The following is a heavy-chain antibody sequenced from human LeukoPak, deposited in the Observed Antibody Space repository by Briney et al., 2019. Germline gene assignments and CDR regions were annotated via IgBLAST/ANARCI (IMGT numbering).Heavy chain of an antibody. CDR3: ARDLGHSSGCDY. D-gene: IGHD6-19*01. J-gene: IGHJ4*02. CDR1: GFTFSSYA. V-gene: IGHV3-23*01. CDR2: ISGSGGST. Sequence: GGSLRLSCAASGFTFSSYAMSWVRQAPGKGLEWVSAISGSGGSTYYADSVKGRFTISRDNSKNTLYLQMNSLRAEDTAVYYCARDLGHSSGCDYWGQGTLVTVSS.